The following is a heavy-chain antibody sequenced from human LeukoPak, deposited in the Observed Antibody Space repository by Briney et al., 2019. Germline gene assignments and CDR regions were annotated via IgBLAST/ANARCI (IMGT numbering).Heavy chain of an antibody. CDR3: ARSIAAQGTWFDP. D-gene: IGHD6-6*01. Sequence: GASVKVSCKASGGTFSSYTISWVRQAPGQGLEWMGRIIPILGIANYAQKFQGRVTITADKSTGTAYMELSSLRSEDTAVYYCARSIAAQGTWFDPWGQGTLVTVSS. J-gene: IGHJ5*02. CDR1: GGTFSSYT. CDR2: IIPILGIA. V-gene: IGHV1-69*02.